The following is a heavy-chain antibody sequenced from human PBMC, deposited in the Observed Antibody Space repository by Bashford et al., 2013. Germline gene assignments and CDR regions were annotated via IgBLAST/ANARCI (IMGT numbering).Heavy chain of an antibody. CDR2: IYYSGST. V-gene: IGHV4-59*01. CDR3: ARDDILTGLN. Sequence: SSETLSLTCTVSGGSISSYYWSWIRQPPGKGLEWIGYIYYSGSTNYNPSLKSRVTISVDTSKNQFSLKLSSVTAADTAVYYCARDDILTGLNWGQGTLVTVSS. CDR1: GGSISSYY. D-gene: IGHD3-9*01. J-gene: IGHJ4*02.